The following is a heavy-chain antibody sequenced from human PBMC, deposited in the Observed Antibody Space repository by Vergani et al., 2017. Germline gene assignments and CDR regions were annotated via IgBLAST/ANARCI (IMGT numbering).Heavy chain of an antibody. CDR3: ARGRRGDDSKDDPYDY. CDR1: GGSISSSSYY. Sequence: QLQLQESGPGLVKPSETLSLTCTVSGGSISSSSYYWGWIRQPPGKGLEWIGSIYYSGSTYYNPSLKSRVTISVDTSKNQFSLKLSSVTAADTAVYYCARGRRGDDSKDDPYDYWGQGTLVTVSS. D-gene: IGHD5-12*01. CDR2: IYYSGST. V-gene: IGHV4-39*07. J-gene: IGHJ4*02.